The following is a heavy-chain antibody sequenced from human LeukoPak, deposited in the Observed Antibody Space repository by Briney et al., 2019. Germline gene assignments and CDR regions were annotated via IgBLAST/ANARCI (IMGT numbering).Heavy chain of an antibody. V-gene: IGHV4-30-4*01. Sequence: PSQTLSLTCTVSGGSISSGDYYWSWVRQPPGKGLEWIGYIYYSGSTYYNPSLKSRVTISVDTSRNQFSLKLSSVTAADTAVYYCARERGRYYDSSPNWVQGTLVTVPS. CDR1: GGSISSGDYY. CDR3: ARERGRYYDSSPN. CDR2: IYYSGST. D-gene: IGHD3-22*01. J-gene: IGHJ4*02.